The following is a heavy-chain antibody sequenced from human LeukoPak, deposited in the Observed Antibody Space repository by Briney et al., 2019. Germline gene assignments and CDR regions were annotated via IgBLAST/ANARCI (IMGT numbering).Heavy chain of an antibody. J-gene: IGHJ5*02. CDR1: GFTFSRYW. D-gene: IGHD6-6*01. Sequence: GGSLRLSCAASGFTFSRYWMSWVRQAPGKGLEWVANIKQGGSEKYYVDSVKGRFTISRDNAKNSLYLQMNSLRAENTAVYYCARDSEYSISLYNWFDPWGQGTLVTVSS. CDR2: IKQGGSEK. CDR3: ARDSEYSISLYNWFDP. V-gene: IGHV3-7*01.